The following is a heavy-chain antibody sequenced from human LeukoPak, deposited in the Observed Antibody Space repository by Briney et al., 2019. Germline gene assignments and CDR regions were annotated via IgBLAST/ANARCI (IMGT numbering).Heavy chain of an antibody. Sequence: GGSLRLSCAASGFTFSNYAMGWVRQAPGKGLEWVSAISGSGDGTYYADSVKGRFTISRDNSKNTLYLQMNSLRAEDTAVYYCARGIVGASNWGQGTLVTVSS. J-gene: IGHJ4*02. V-gene: IGHV3-23*01. CDR2: ISGSGDGT. CDR1: GFTFSNYA. D-gene: IGHD1-26*01. CDR3: ARGIVGASN.